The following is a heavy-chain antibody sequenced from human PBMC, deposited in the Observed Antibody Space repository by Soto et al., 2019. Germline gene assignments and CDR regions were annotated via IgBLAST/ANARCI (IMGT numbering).Heavy chain of an antibody. J-gene: IGHJ5*02. CDR2: VYFDGTT. V-gene: IGHV4-39*01. CDR1: GVSIINTCYY. Sequence: SETLSLACNVSGVSIINTCYYWGWIRQPPGKGLEWIGTVYFDGTTFYNPSLKSRLIISVDTSKDQFSLSLTSVTSADTAFYYCARHGSSWGQGTLVTVSS. CDR3: ARHGSS.